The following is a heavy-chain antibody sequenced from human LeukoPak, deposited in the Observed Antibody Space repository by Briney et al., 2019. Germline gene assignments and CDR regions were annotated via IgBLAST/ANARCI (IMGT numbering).Heavy chain of an antibody. Sequence: GGSLRLSCAASGFTVSSNYMTWVRQAPGKGLEGVSGIHSGGSTYYADSVKGRFTISRDNSKNTLYLKMNSLRAADTAVYYCARGLVTLDYWGQGTLVTVSS. CDR3: ARGLVTLDY. CDR1: GFTVSSNY. D-gene: IGHD1-26*01. V-gene: IGHV3-53*01. CDR2: IHSGGST. J-gene: IGHJ4*02.